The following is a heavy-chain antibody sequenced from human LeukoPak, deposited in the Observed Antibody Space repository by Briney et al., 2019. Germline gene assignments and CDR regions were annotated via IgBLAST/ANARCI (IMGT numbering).Heavy chain of an antibody. V-gene: IGHV4-39*07. CDR3: ARRGRQQPYLGY. J-gene: IGHJ4*02. CDR2: IYYSGST. Sequence: SETLSLTCTVSGGSISSSSYYWGWIRQPPGKGLEWIGSIYYSGSTYYNPSLKSRVTISVDTSKNQFSLKLSSVTAADTAVYYCARRGRQQPYLGYWGQGTLVTVSS. D-gene: IGHD6-13*01. CDR1: GGSISSSSYY.